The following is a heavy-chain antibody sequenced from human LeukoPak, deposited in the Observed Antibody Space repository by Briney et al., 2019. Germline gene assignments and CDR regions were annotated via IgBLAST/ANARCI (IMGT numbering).Heavy chain of an antibody. Sequence: SETLSLTCTVSGGSISSSSYYWSWIRQPPGKGLEWIGEINHSGSTNYNPSLKSRVTISVDTSKNQFSLKLSSVTAADTAVYYCARGSYQWLVPYYFDYWGQGTLVTVSS. CDR1: GGSISSSSYY. CDR3: ARGSYQWLVPYYFDY. D-gene: IGHD6-19*01. CDR2: INHSGST. J-gene: IGHJ4*02. V-gene: IGHV4-39*07.